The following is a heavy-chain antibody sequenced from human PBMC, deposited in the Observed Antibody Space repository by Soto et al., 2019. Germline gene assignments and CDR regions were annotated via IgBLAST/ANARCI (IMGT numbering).Heavy chain of an antibody. V-gene: IGHV3-48*01. CDR1: GFTFSSYS. CDR2: ISSSSSTI. CDR3: ARTRTKNDYYFDY. D-gene: IGHD1-1*01. Sequence: GGSLRLSCAASGFTFSSYSMNWVRQAPGKGLEWVSYISSSSSTIYYADSVKGRFTISRDNAKNSLYLQMNSLRAEDTAVYYCARTRTKNDYYFDYWGQGTLVTVSS. J-gene: IGHJ4*02.